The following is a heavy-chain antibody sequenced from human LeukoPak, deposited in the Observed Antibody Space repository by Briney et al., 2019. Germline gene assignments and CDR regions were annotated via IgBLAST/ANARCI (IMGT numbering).Heavy chain of an antibody. CDR1: GFTFSSSS. J-gene: IGHJ4*02. D-gene: IGHD3-22*01. CDR3: ARARSVYYWDY. CDR2: ISSSSSTL. V-gene: IGHV3-48*01. Sequence: GGSLRLSCAASGFTFSSSSMSWVRQAPGKGLEWVSYISSSSSTLYYADSVKGRFTISRDNAKNSLYLQMNSLRAEDTAVYYCARARSVYYWDYWGQGTLVTVSS.